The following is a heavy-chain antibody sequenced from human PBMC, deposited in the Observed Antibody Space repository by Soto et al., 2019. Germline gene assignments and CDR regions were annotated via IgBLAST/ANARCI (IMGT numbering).Heavy chain of an antibody. Sequence: EVQLVESGGGLVQPGGSLRLSCAASGFTFSSYWMHWVRQAPGKGLVWLSRIKGDESGTNYADPVKGGFTISRDNAKNTLYLQMNSLRAEDTAVYYCARGGLGTYLLDFWGQGTLVTVSS. CDR3: ARGGLGTYLLDF. CDR1: GFTFSSYW. V-gene: IGHV3-74*01. J-gene: IGHJ4*02. D-gene: IGHD3-10*01. CDR2: IKGDESGT.